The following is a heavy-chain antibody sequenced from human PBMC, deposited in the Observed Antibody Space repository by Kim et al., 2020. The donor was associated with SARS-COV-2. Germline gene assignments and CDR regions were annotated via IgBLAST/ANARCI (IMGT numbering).Heavy chain of an antibody. CDR3: AKDLLWQQLVLMLDY. Sequence: DSVKGRFTISRDNSKNTLYLQMNSLRAEDTAVYYCAKDLLWQQLVLMLDYWGQGTLVTVSS. D-gene: IGHD6-13*01. J-gene: IGHJ4*02. V-gene: IGHV3-30*02.